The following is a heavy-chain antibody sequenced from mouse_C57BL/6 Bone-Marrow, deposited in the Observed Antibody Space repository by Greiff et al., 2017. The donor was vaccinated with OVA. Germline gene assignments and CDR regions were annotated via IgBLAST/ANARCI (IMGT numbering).Heavy chain of an antibody. CDR2: INYDGSST. CDR3: ARGGTKDYFEY. D-gene: IGHD1-3*01. Sequence: EVMLVESEGGLVQPGSSMKLSCTASGFTFSDYYMAWVRQVPEKGLEWVANINYDGSSTYYLDSLKSRFIISRDNAKNILYLQMSSLKSEDTATYYCARGGTKDYFEYWGQGTTLTVSS. CDR1: GFTFSDYY. J-gene: IGHJ2*01. V-gene: IGHV5-16*01.